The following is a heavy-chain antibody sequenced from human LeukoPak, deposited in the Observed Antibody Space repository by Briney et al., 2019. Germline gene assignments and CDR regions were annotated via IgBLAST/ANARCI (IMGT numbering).Heavy chain of an antibody. Sequence: GGSLRPSCAASGFTFSSYATSWVRQAPGKGLEWVSAISGSGGSTYYADSVKGRFTISRDNSKNTLYLQMNSLRAEDTAVYYCAKGTKRNGLYWGQGTLVTVSS. J-gene: IGHJ4*02. V-gene: IGHV3-23*01. CDR1: GFTFSSYA. D-gene: IGHD2-8*01. CDR2: ISGSGGST. CDR3: AKGTKRNGLY.